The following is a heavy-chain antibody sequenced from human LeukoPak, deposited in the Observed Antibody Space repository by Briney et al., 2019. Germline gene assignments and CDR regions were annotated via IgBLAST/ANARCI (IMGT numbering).Heavy chain of an antibody. Sequence: GGSLRLSCTASGFTFSSYWMNWVRQAPGEGLEWVSYISISGSTIYYADSVKGRFTISRDNAKNSLYLQMNSLRAEDTAVYYCATYRGSWSFDYWGQGTLVSVSS. D-gene: IGHD6-13*01. J-gene: IGHJ4*02. CDR2: ISISGSTI. V-gene: IGHV3-48*01. CDR1: GFTFSSYW. CDR3: ATYRGSWSFDY.